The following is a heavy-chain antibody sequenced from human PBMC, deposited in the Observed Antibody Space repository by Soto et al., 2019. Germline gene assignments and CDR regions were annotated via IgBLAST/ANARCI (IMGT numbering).Heavy chain of an antibody. V-gene: IGHV1-2*02. CDR2: INPKSGGT. CDR1: GYTFTDCY. Sequence: QVQLMQSGAEVKKPGPSVKVSCKASGYTFTDCYVHWVRQAPGQGLEWMGWINPKSGGTNIAQRFKGRVNMTRDMSISTVYMEMNRLKSDDTAVYYCVRDGLVSSARYYFDYWGQGTLVTVSS. D-gene: IGHD6-13*01. CDR3: VRDGLVSSARYYFDY. J-gene: IGHJ4*02.